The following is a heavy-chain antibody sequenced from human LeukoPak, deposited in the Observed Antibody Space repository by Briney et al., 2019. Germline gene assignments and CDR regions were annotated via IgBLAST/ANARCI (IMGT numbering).Heavy chain of an antibody. J-gene: IGHJ4*02. CDR2: ISYDGSNK. V-gene: IGHV3-30*04. CDR3: ARDGTSGWLDY. CDR1: GFTFSSYA. Sequence: RSGRSLRLSCAASGFTFSSYAMHWVRQAPGKGLEWVAVISYDGSNKYYADSVKGRFTISRDNAKNSLYLQMNSLRAEDTAVYYCARDGTSGWLDYWGQGTLVTVSS. D-gene: IGHD6-19*01.